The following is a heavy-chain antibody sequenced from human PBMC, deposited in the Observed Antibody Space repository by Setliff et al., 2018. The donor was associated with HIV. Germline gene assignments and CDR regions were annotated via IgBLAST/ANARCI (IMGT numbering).Heavy chain of an antibody. CDR3: ARDPGGYDSSGFDAFDI. J-gene: IGHJ3*02. CDR2: IIPIFGTA. Sequence: ASVKVSCKASGGTFSSYAISWVRQAPGQGLEWMGGIIPIFGTANYAQKFQGRVTITADESTSTAYMELSSLRSEDTAVYYCARDPGGYDSSGFDAFDIWGQGTMVTV. D-gene: IGHD3-22*01. CDR1: GGTFSSYA. V-gene: IGHV1-69*13.